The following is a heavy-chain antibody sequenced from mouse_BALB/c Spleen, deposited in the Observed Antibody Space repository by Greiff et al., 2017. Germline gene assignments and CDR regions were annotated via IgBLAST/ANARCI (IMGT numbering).Heavy chain of an antibody. CDR2: ISSGGSYT. V-gene: IGHV5-9-1*01. J-gene: IGHJ3*01. Sequence: DVMLVESGGGLVKPGGSLKLSCAASGFTFSSYAMSWVRQTPEKRLEWVATISSGGSYTYYPDSVKGRFTISRDNAKNTLYLQMSSLRSEDTAMYYCARLDGYEGAYWGQGTLVTVSA. CDR1: GFTFSSYA. D-gene: IGHD2-2*01. CDR3: ARLDGYEGAY.